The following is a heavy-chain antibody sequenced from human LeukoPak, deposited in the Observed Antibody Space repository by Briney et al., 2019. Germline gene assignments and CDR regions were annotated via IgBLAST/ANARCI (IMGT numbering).Heavy chain of an antibody. CDR1: GFTFSSYA. CDR3: ARGRGYCSGGSCYVLDYYYYGMDV. Sequence: GRSLRLSCAASGFTFSSYAMHWVRQAPGKGLEWVAVISYDGSNKYYADSVKGRFTISRDNSKNTLYLQMNSPRAEDTAVYYCARGRGYCSGGSCYVLDYYYYGMDVWGKGTTVTVSS. D-gene: IGHD2-15*01. J-gene: IGHJ6*04. V-gene: IGHV3-30*04. CDR2: ISYDGSNK.